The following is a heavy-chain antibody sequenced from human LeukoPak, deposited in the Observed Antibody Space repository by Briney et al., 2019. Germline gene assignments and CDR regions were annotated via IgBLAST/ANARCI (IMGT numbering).Heavy chain of an antibody. V-gene: IGHV3-53*01. CDR1: GFTVSSNY. CDR2: IYSGGST. Sequence: GGSLRLSCAASGFTVSSNYMSWVRQAPGKGLEWVSVIYSGGSTYYADSVKGRFTISRHNSKNTLYLQMNSLRAEDTAIYYCAKGRSFSRSYFDSWGQGILVAVSS. J-gene: IGHJ4*02. CDR3: AKGRSFSRSYFDS.